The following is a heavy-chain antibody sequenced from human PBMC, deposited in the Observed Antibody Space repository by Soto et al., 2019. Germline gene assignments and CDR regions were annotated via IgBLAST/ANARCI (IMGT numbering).Heavy chain of an antibody. CDR1: GFTFSTYV. V-gene: IGHV3-30-3*01. Sequence: QVQLVESGGDVVQPGRSLRLSCAASGFTFSTYVMHWVRPAPGKGLEWVAGISTDGNSEHYADSVKGRFTISRDNSKSTMNLQMNSLTGGDTAVYHCAREDESSGHAGTFHQWGQGTLVTVSS. J-gene: IGHJ1*01. CDR3: AREDESSGHAGTFHQ. D-gene: IGHD3-22*01. CDR2: ISTDGNSE.